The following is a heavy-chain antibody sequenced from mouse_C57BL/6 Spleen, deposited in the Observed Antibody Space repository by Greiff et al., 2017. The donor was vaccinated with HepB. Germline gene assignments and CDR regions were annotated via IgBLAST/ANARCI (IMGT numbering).Heavy chain of an antibody. D-gene: IGHD1-1*01. Sequence: EVQLQESGPGLVKPSQSLSLTCSVTGYSITSGYYWNWIRQFPGNKLEWMGYISYDGSNNYNPSLKNRISITRDTSKNQVFLKLNSVTTEDTATYYCARDRDYYGSEGYIDVWGTGTTVTVSS. CDR2: ISYDGSN. J-gene: IGHJ1*03. V-gene: IGHV3-6*01. CDR3: ARDRDYYGSEGYIDV. CDR1: GYSITSGYY.